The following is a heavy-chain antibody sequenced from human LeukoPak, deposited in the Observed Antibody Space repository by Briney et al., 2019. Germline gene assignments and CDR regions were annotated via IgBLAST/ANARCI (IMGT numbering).Heavy chain of an antibody. Sequence: ASVKVSFKASGYTFASYYMHWVRQAPGQGLEWMGIINPSGGSTSYVQKFQGRVTMTRDMSTSTVYMELSSLRSEDTAVYYCARESLTYYYDSSGYVTASYFDYWGQGTLVTVSS. D-gene: IGHD3-22*01. V-gene: IGHV1-46*01. CDR1: GYTFASYY. CDR2: INPSGGST. J-gene: IGHJ4*02. CDR3: ARESLTYYYDSSGYVTASYFDY.